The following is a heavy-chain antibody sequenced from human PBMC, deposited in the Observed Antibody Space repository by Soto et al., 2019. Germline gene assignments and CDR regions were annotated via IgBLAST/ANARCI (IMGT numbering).Heavy chain of an antibody. J-gene: IGHJ3*02. CDR1: GFTFSSYA. CDR2: ISGSGGST. V-gene: IGHV3-23*01. Sequence: EVQLLESGGGLVQPGGSLRLSCAASGFTFSSYAMSWVRQAPGKGLEWVSAISGSGGSTYYADSVKGRFTISRDNSKNPLYLQMNSLRAEDTAVYYCAKGYCSGGSCPDAFDIWGQGTMVTVSS. CDR3: AKGYCSGGSCPDAFDI. D-gene: IGHD2-15*01.